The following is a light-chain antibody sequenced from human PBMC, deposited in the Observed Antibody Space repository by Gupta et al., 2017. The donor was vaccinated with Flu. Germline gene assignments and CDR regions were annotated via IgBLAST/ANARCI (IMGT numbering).Light chain of an antibody. V-gene: IGLV1-44*01. CDR1: SSNIGGNA. Sequence: RVTISCSGSSSNIGGNAVSWYQQIPGTAPKLLIHSTHERTSGVPDRFSGSKSGTSASLAISGLQSEDEADYYCATWDDSRKGWVFGGGTRLTVL. CDR2: STH. J-gene: IGLJ3*02. CDR3: ATWDDSRKGWV.